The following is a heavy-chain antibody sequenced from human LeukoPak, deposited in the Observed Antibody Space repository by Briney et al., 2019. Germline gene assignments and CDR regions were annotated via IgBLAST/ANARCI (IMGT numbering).Heavy chain of an antibody. Sequence: SETLSLTCTVSGGSISSFYWSWIRQPPGKGLEWIGYIYYTGSTNYNSSLKSRVTISVDTSKNQFSLKLSSVTAADTAVYYCARSPDFWSWYFDLWGRGTLVTVSS. CDR3: ARSPDFWSWYFDL. J-gene: IGHJ2*01. V-gene: IGHV4-59*12. CDR2: IYYTGST. CDR1: GGSISSFY. D-gene: IGHD3-3*01.